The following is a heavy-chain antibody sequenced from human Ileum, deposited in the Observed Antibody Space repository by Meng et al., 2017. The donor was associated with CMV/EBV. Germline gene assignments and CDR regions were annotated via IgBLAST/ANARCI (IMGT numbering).Heavy chain of an antibody. CDR1: GFTFDDYN. CDR3: ARDRNWIFDY. Sequence: GESLKISCSTSGFTFDDYNMHWVRQGPGKGLEWVSLISWDGAITDYADSVRGRFTISRDNSKHSLYLQMNSLRTEDTAFYYCARDRNWIFDYWGRGTLVTVSS. V-gene: IGHV3-43*01. D-gene: IGHD1-1*01. CDR2: ISWDGAIT. J-gene: IGHJ4*02.